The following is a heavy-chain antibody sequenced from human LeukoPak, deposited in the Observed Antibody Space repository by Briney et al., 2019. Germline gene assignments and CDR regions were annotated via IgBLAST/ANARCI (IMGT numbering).Heavy chain of an antibody. J-gene: IGHJ4*02. Sequence: PGGCLRLSCAAAGFTFSSYWMHWVRHAQGKGLGWVSRINSDGSSTIYADSVKGRFTISRDNAKNTLYLQMNSLRAEDTAVYYCARGLYSSGWYYFDYWGQGTLVTVSS. D-gene: IGHD6-19*01. V-gene: IGHV3-74*01. CDR1: GFTFSSYW. CDR2: INSDGSST. CDR3: ARGLYSSGWYYFDY.